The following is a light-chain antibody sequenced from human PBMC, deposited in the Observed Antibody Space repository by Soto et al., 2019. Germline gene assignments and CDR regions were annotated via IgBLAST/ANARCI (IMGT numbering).Light chain of an antibody. CDR1: QSVRSSF. CDR3: QQYEDSVLYT. V-gene: IGKV3-20*01. CDR2: DVS. J-gene: IGKJ2*01. Sequence: EIVLTQSPGTLSLSPGERATLSCRASQSVRSSFFAWYQQKPGQAPRLLIYDVSIRATGTPDRFSGSGSGTDFTLTINRLAPEDFAMYYCQQYEDSVLYTFGQGTKLEI.